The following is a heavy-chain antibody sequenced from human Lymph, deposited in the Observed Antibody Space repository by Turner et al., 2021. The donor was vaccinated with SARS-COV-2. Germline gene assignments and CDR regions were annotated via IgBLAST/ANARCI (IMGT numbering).Heavy chain of an antibody. Sequence: QVQLVESGGGVVKPGRSLRLSCAASGFTFSSYGMHWVRQAPGKGLEWVAVIWYDGSNKYYADSVKGRFTISRDNSKNTLYLQMNSLRAEDTAVYYCARDDINTLIAAAVPFDYWGQGTLVTVSS. CDR2: IWYDGSNK. CDR1: GFTFSSYG. D-gene: IGHD6-13*01. J-gene: IGHJ4*02. V-gene: IGHV3-33*01. CDR3: ARDDINTLIAAAVPFDY.